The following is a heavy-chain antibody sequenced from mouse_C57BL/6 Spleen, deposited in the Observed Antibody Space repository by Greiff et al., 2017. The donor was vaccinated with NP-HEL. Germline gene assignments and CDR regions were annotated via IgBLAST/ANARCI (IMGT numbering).Heavy chain of an antibody. J-gene: IGHJ3*01. CDR2: IRNKANGYTT. V-gene: IGHV7-3*01. CDR1: GFTFTDYY. Sequence: VQLKESGGGLVQPGGSLSLSCAASGFTFTDYYMSWVRQPPGKALEWLGFIRNKANGYTTEYSASVKGRFTISRDNSQSILYLQMNALRAEDSATYYCASSAHYYGSRAWCAYWGQGTLVTVSA. D-gene: IGHD1-1*01. CDR3: ASSAHYYGSRAWCAY.